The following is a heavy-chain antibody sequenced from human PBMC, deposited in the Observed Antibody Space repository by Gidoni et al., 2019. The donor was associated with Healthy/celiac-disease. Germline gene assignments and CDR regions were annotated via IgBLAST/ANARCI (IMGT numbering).Heavy chain of an antibody. CDR2: ISSSGSTI. V-gene: IGHV3-11*01. Sequence: VELGEAGGGLVKPGGCMRQSCAASGFTFSDYYLSWIRPAPGKGLEWVSYISSSGSTIYYADSVKGRFTISRDNAKNSLYLQMNSLRAEDTAVYYCARERRGYDYIWGSYRYDYYYGMDVWGQGTTVTVSS. CDR1: GFTFSDYY. J-gene: IGHJ6*02. CDR3: ARERRGYDYIWGSYRYDYYYGMDV. D-gene: IGHD3-16*02.